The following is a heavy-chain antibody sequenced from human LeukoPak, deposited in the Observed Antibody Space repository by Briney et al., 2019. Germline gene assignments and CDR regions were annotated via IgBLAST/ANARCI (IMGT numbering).Heavy chain of an antibody. Sequence: SETLPLTCTVSGGSISSYYWSWIRQPAGKGLEWIGRIYTSGSTNYNPSLKSRVTISVDTSKNQFSLKLSSVTAADTAVYYCARRRYDFWSGDYNWFDPWGQGTLVTVSS. CDR1: GGSISSYY. D-gene: IGHD3-3*01. CDR2: IYTSGST. V-gene: IGHV4-4*07. J-gene: IGHJ5*02. CDR3: ARRRYDFWSGDYNWFDP.